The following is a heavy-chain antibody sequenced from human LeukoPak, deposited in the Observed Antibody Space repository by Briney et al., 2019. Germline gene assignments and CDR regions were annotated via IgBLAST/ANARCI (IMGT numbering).Heavy chain of an antibody. Sequence: GGSLRLSCEASGFTFSNYGMNWVRQAPGKGLEWVSGIGGSGGFTTYFADSVKGRFTISRDNSKNTLYLQMNSLRAEDTAVYYCARAEGDYYYYFYMDVWGKGTTVTVSS. CDR2: IGGSGGFTT. CDR3: ARAEGDYYYYFYMDV. CDR1: GFTFSNYG. V-gene: IGHV3-23*01. J-gene: IGHJ6*03.